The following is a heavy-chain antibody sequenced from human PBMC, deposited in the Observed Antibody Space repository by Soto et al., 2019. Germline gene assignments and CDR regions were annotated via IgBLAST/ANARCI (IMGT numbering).Heavy chain of an antibody. CDR1: GGSISSSNW. Sequence: LSLTCAVSGGSISSSNWWSWVRQPPGKGLEWIGYMYHSGTTNYNPSLKSRVTISIDTSKNQFSLRLSSVTAADTAVYYCARGRYYFDYWGQGALVTVSS. J-gene: IGHJ4*02. CDR2: MYHSGTT. CDR3: ARGRYYFDY. V-gene: IGHV4-4*02.